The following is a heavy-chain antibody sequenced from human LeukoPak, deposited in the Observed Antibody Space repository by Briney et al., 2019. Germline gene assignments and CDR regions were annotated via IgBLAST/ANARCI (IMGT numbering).Heavy chain of an antibody. CDR1: GFTVSSDY. J-gene: IGHJ4*02. D-gene: IGHD5-18*01. CDR2: IYSGGST. Sequence: GGSLRLSCAVSGFTVSSDYMSWVRQAPGKGLEWVSVIYSGGSTYYADSVKGRFTISRDNSKNTLYLQMNSLRAEDTAVYYCARTVLRGYSYENLHFDFWGQGTLVTVSS. V-gene: IGHV3-66*01. CDR3: ARTVLRGYSYENLHFDF.